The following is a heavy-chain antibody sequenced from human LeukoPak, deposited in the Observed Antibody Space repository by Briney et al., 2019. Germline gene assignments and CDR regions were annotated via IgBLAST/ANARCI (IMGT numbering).Heavy chain of an antibody. CDR3: ARESYCTNGVCWFDY. CDR2: ISDIGSI. CDR1: GGSISSYY. Sequence: SETLSLTCTVSGGSISSYYWSWIRQPPGKGLEWIAYISDIGSINYNPSLKSRVTISLDTSKNQFSLKLSSVTAADTAVYYCARESYCTNGVCWFDYWGQGTLVTVSS. V-gene: IGHV4-59*12. J-gene: IGHJ4*02. D-gene: IGHD2-8*01.